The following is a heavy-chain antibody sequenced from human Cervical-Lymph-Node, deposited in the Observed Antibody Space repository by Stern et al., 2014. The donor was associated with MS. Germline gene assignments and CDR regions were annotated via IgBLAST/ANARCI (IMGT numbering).Heavy chain of an antibody. V-gene: IGHV4-30-4*01. Sequence: QVKLQESGPGLVKPSQTLSLTCAVTGGSIRNAEYYWSWIRQSPGKGLEWIGYIHNSGTTYYNPSLRSRLTMSVDTSKNQFSLKLRSVTAADTAVYYCSRDADGYSLVFGYWGRGTLVTVSS. CDR2: IHNSGTT. D-gene: IGHD1-26*01. CDR3: SRDADGYSLVFGY. CDR1: GGSIRNAEYY. J-gene: IGHJ4*02.